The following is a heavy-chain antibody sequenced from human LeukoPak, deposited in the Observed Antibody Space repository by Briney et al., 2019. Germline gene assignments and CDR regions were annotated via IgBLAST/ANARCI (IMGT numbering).Heavy chain of an antibody. CDR2: IYYSGST. J-gene: IGHJ4*02. Sequence: SETLSLTCTVSGGSISSYYWSWIRQPPGKGLEWIGYIYYSGSTNYNPSLKSRVTISVDTSKNQFSLKLSSVTAADTAVYYCARSDYYDSSGSFDYWGQGTLVTVSS. D-gene: IGHD3-22*01. CDR3: ARSDYYDSSGSFDY. CDR1: GGSISSYY. V-gene: IGHV4-59*01.